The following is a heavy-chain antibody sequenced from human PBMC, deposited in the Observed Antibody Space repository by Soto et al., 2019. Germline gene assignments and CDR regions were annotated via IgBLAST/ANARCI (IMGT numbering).Heavy chain of an antibody. J-gene: IGHJ5*02. D-gene: IGHD3-10*01. Sequence: ASVRVSCKASGYTFTNFGISWVRQAPGQGLEWMGWISAYNGATNYAQKFQGRVTMTTDTSTSTAYMELRSLRYDDTAVYFCAGEIGDRRLGPWGQGTLVTVSS. CDR3: AGEIGDRRLGP. CDR2: ISAYNGAT. CDR1: GYTFTNFG. V-gene: IGHV1-18*04.